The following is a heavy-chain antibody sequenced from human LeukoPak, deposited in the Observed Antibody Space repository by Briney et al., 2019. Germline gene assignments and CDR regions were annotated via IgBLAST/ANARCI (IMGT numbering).Heavy chain of an antibody. D-gene: IGHD3-9*01. V-gene: IGHV3-21*01. CDR3: ARGYYDILTGYYPDY. J-gene: IGHJ4*02. Sequence: GGSLRLSCAASGFMFSRHSMEWVRQAPGKGLEWVSSISSSSSYIYYADSVKGRFTISRDNAKNSLYLQMNSLRAEDTAVYYCARGYYDILTGYYPDYWGQGTLATVSS. CDR1: GFMFSRHS. CDR2: ISSSSSYI.